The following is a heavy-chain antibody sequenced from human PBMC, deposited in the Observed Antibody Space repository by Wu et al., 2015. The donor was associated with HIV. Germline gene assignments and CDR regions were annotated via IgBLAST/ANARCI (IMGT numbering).Heavy chain of an antibody. J-gene: IGHJ4*02. V-gene: IGHV1-8*01. CDR3: AREQDTRGNSGWQTFDY. D-gene: IGHD6-19*01. CDR2: MNPKHGGS. Sequence: QVQLVQSGGEAKKPGASVKVSCKASGYTFTNYDINWVRQASGRGLEWLGWMNPKHGGSGSIEKILGRVTMTRDISISTAYMELRTLRFDDTAVYYCAREQDTRGNSGWQTFDYWGQGTLVTVSS. CDR1: GYTFTNYD.